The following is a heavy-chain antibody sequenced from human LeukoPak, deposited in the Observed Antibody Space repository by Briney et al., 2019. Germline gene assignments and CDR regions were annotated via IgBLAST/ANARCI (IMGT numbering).Heavy chain of an antibody. J-gene: IGHJ4*02. D-gene: IGHD3-9*01. CDR3: ARHNGRPVVLAGGFDY. V-gene: IGHV4-34*01. Sequence: SETLSLTCSVCYGSFNGYYWRWLRQPPGKGLEWIGEINHNGNTNYNPPLNSRVTISVVTSKNQLSLKLTSVPAADPAVYYCARHNGRPVVLAGGFDYWGQGSLVTVSS. CDR2: INHNGNT. CDR1: YGSFNGYY.